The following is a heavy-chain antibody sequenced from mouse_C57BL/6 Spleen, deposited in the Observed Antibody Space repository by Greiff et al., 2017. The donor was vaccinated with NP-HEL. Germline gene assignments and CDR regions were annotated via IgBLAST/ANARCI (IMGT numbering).Heavy chain of an antibody. CDR3: ARLEKSPARDGFAY. D-gene: IGHD3-3*01. CDR2: IHPNSGST. V-gene: IGHV1-64*01. Sequence: QVQLQQPGAELVKPGASVKLSCKASGYTFTSYWMHWVKQRPGQGLEWIGMIHPNSGSTNYNEKFKSKATLTVDKSSSTAYMQLSSLTSEDSAVYYCARLEKSPARDGFAYWGQGTLVTVSA. CDR1: GYTFTSYW. J-gene: IGHJ3*01.